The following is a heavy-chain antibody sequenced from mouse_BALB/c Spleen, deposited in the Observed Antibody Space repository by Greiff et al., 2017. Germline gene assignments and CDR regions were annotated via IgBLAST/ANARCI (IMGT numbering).Heavy chain of an antibody. CDR2: IYPGDGDT. CDR3: ARKEYGNYWYFDV. J-gene: IGHJ1*01. D-gene: IGHD2-10*02. V-gene: IGHV1-80*01. CDR1: GYAFSSYW. Sequence: QVQLQQSGAELVRPGSSVKISCKASGYAFSSYWMNWVKQRPGQGLEWIGQIYPGDGDTNYNGKFKGKATLTADKSSSTAYMQLSSLTSEDSAVYFCARKEYGNYWYFDVWGAGTTGTVSS.